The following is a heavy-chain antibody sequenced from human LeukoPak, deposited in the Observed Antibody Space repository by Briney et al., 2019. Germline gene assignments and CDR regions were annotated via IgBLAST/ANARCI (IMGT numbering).Heavy chain of an antibody. CDR3: AKQAYDSPRTDFDY. V-gene: IGHV3-23*01. J-gene: IGHJ4*02. CDR1: GFTFSSYA. CDR2: VSTSGGST. D-gene: IGHD3-22*01. Sequence: PWGSLRLSCAASGFTFSSYAMSWVRQAPGKGPEWVSGVSTSGGSTYYADSVKGRFTISRDNSKNTLHLQMNSLRAEDTAIYYCAKQAYDSPRTDFDYWGQGTLVTVSS.